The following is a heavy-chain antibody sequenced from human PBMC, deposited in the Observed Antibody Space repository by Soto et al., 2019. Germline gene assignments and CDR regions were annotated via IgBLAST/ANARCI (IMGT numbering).Heavy chain of an antibody. Sequence: ASVKVSCKASGYTFTSYYMHWVRQAPGQGLEWMGIINPSGGSTSYAQKFQGRVTMTRDTSTSTVYMELSSLRSEDTAVYYCARDYSYYGSGSPAENLYYYYGMDVWGQGTTVTVSS. J-gene: IGHJ6*02. D-gene: IGHD3-10*01. CDR2: INPSGGST. CDR3: ARDYSYYGSGSPAENLYYYYGMDV. CDR1: GYTFTSYY. V-gene: IGHV1-46*01.